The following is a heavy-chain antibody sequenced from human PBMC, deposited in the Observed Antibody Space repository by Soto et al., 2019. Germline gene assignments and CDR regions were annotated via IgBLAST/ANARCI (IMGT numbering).Heavy chain of an antibody. CDR3: AKETGYCTKGVSLSNWFAS. CDR1: GFTFSNYG. CDR2: ISYGGNNK. D-gene: IGHD2-8*01. Sequence: QVQLVESGGGVVQPGRSLRLSCAASGFTFSNYGIHWVRQAPGKGLEWVAVISYGGNNKYYADSVAGRFTISRDNSKNLVDLQMHSLRDEDTAMYYCAKETGYCTKGVSLSNWFASWGQGTRVTVSS. V-gene: IGHV3-30*18. J-gene: IGHJ5*01.